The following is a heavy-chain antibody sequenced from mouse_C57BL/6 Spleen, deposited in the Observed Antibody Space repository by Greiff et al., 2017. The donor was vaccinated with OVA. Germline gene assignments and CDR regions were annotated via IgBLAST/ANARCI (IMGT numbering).Heavy chain of an antibody. CDR1: GFTFSSYA. J-gene: IGHJ1*03. CDR2: ISDGGSYT. D-gene: IGHD1-1*01. Sequence: EVKLVESGGGLVKPGGSLKLSCAASGFTFSSYAMSWVRQTPEKRLEWVATISDGGSYTYYPDNVKGRFTISRDNAKNNLYLQMSHLKSEDTAMYYGARDRDYYGSRYIDVWGTGTTVTVSS. CDR3: ARDRDYYGSRYIDV. V-gene: IGHV5-4*01.